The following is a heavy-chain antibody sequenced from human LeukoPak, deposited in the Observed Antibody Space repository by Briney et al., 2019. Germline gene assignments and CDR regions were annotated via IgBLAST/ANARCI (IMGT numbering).Heavy chain of an antibody. J-gene: IGHJ4*02. Sequence: SETLSLTCNVSGVSIRSGSYYWSWIPQPAWKGLEWIGRIYTSGTTNYNPSLKSRVTISVGTSKSQFSLKLSSVTAADTAVYYCARSYMAGRGLLFDYWGQGTLVTVSS. CDR2: IYTSGTT. CDR1: GVSIRSGSYY. D-gene: IGHD6-19*01. CDR3: ARSYMAGRGLLFDY. V-gene: IGHV4-61*02.